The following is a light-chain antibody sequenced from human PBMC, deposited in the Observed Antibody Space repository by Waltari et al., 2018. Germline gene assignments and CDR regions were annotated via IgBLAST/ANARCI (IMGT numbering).Light chain of an antibody. V-gene: IGKV1-39*01. CDR1: QSIRSY. CDR3: QQSYSTPYT. J-gene: IGKJ2*01. Sequence: DIQMTQSPSSLSASVGDRVTITSRASQSIRSYLNWYQQKPGKAPKLLIYAASSLQSGVPSRFSGSGSGTDFTLTISSLQPEDFATYYCQQSYSTPYTFGQGTKLEIK. CDR2: AAS.